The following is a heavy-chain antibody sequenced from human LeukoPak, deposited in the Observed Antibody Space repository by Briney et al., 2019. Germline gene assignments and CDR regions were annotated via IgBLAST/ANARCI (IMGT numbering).Heavy chain of an antibody. CDR3: AIWTSGNY. CDR2: MDPTGSQK. V-gene: IGHV3-7*01. Sequence: PGGSLRLSCADSQFTFNGSWMNWVRQAPGKGLEWVANMDPTGSQKRCVDSVRGRFTISKDNPGASLYLDMHSLSAEDTAIYYCAIWTSGNYWGQGTLVTVSS. D-gene: IGHD1-1*01. J-gene: IGHJ4*02. CDR1: QFTFNGSW.